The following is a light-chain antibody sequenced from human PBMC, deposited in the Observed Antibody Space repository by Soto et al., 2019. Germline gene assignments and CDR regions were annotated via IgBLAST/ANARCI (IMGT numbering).Light chain of an antibody. CDR3: AAWDDSLNVVI. J-gene: IGLJ2*01. CDR1: SSNIGSNT. Sequence: QSVLTQPPSASGTPGQRVTISCSGSSSNIGSNTVNCYQQLPGTAPKLLIYSNNQRPSGVPDRFSGSKSGTSASRDISGLQSEDEADYYCAAWDDSLNVVIFGGGTQLTVL. CDR2: SNN. V-gene: IGLV1-44*01.